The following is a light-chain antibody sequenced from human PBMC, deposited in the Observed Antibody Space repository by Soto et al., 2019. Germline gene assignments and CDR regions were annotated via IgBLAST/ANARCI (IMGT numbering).Light chain of an antibody. CDR3: QSYDNSLSVYV. Sequence: QSALTQPASVSGSPGQSITISCTGTSSDVGGYNYVSWYQQHPGKAPKLIIYDVNKWPSGVPDRFSGSKSGTSASLAITGLQAEDEADYYCQSYDNSLSVYVFGTGTKVTVL. J-gene: IGLJ1*01. CDR1: SSDVGGYNY. CDR2: DVN. V-gene: IGLV2-14*01.